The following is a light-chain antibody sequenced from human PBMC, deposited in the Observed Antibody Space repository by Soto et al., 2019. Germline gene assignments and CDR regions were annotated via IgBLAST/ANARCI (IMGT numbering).Light chain of an antibody. J-gene: IGLJ1*01. CDR1: NIGSKT. CDR2: DDS. CDR3: QVWDVSTVHYV. Sequence: SYELTQPPSMSVAPGQTARITCGGNNIGSKTVHWYQQKAGQAPVLVVYDDSDRPSGIPERFSGSNSGNTATLTISRVEAGDEDEYYCQVWDVSTVHYVLGTGTKVT. V-gene: IGLV3-21*02.